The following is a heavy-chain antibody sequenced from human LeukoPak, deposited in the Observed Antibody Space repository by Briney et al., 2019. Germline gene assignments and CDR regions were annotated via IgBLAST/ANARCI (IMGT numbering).Heavy chain of an antibody. CDR3: ARLGDTYYYGSGSPYDY. CDR1: GGTFSSYA. CDR2: IIPILGIA. V-gene: IGHV1-69*04. Sequence: AASVKVSCKASGGTFSSYAISWVRQAPGQGLEWMGRIIPILGIANYAQKFQGRVTITADKSTSTAYMELSSLRSEDTAVYYCARLGDTYYYGSGSPYDYWGQGTLVTVSS. J-gene: IGHJ4*02. D-gene: IGHD3-10*01.